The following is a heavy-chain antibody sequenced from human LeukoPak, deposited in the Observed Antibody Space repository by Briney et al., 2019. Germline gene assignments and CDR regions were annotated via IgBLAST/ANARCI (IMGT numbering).Heavy chain of an antibody. CDR3: ARHRGGWRSGYYGMDV. Sequence: SETLSLTCTVSGGSISSYYWSWLRQPAGKGLEWIGRIYTSGSTNDNPSLKSRVTISVDTSKNQFSLKLGSVTAADTAVYYCARHRGGWRSGYYGMDVWGQGTTVTVSS. V-gene: IGHV4-4*07. CDR2: IYTSGST. J-gene: IGHJ6*02. CDR1: GGSISSYY. D-gene: IGHD3-3*01.